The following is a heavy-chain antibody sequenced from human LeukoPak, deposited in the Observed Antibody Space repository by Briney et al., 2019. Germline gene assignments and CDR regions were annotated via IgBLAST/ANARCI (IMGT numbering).Heavy chain of an antibody. CDR2: IYPGDSDT. Sequence: GESLKISCEGSGYSFTTYWIAWVRQMPGKGLGWMGIIYPGDSDTRYSPPFQGQVTISADKSISTAYLQWRSLKASDTAVYYCARLAVVGSSKSWFDTWGQGTLVTVSS. V-gene: IGHV5-51*01. D-gene: IGHD1-26*01. CDR1: GYSFTTYW. J-gene: IGHJ5*02. CDR3: ARLAVVGSSKSWFDT.